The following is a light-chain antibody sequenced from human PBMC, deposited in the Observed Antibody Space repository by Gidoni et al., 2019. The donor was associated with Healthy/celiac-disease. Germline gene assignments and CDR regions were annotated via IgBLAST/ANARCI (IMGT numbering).Light chain of an antibody. Sequence: EIALTQSPATLSLSPGERATLSCRASQSVSSYLAWYQQKPGQAPRLLIYDASTRATGIPARFSGSGSGTDFTLTISSLEPEDFAVYYCQQRSNWPLTFGGGTKVEIK. CDR2: DAS. J-gene: IGKJ4*01. CDR3: QQRSNWPLT. V-gene: IGKV3-11*01. CDR1: QSVSSY.